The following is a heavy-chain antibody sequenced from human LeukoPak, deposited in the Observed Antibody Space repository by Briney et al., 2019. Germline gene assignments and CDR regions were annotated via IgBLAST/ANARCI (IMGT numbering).Heavy chain of an antibody. CDR2: IYYSGST. J-gene: IGHJ4*02. Sequence: SETLSLTCTVSGGSISSSSYSWGWIRQPPGKGLEWIGSIYYSGSTYYNPSLKSRVTISVDTSKNQFSLKLSSVTAADTAVYYCARLPWGYYFDYWGQGTLVTVSS. V-gene: IGHV4-39*01. CDR3: ARLPWGYYFDY. CDR1: GGSISSSSYS. D-gene: IGHD3-16*01.